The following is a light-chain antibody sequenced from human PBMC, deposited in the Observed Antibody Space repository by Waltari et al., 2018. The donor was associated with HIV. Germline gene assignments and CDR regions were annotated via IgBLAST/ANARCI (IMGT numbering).Light chain of an antibody. V-gene: IGLV3-1*01. CDR1: NLGNKY. J-gene: IGLJ2*01. CDR2: QDN. CDR3: QAWDTSGVV. Sequence: SSELLQPPSLSVSPGQTASIPCSGDNLGNKYASWYQQKPGQSPVLVMYQDNKRPSDIPERFSGSNAGDTATLTISGTQALDEADYYCQAWDTSGVVFGGGTKLTVL.